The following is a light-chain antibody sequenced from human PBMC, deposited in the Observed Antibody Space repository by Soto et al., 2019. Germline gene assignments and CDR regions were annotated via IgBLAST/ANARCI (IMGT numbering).Light chain of an antibody. CDR1: SGHSSNA. J-gene: IGLJ2*01. V-gene: IGLV4-69*01. Sequence: QYVLTQSPSASASLGASVKLTCTLSSGHSSNAIAWHQQQPEKGPRYLMKLNSDGSHSKGDGTPDRFSGSSSGAEHYLTISSLQSEDEADYYCQTWGTGILVFGGGTQLTVL. CDR2: LNSDGSH. CDR3: QTWGTGILV.